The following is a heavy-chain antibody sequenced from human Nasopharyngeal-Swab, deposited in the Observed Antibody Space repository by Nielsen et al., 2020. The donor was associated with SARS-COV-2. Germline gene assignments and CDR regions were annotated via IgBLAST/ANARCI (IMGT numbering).Heavy chain of an antibody. D-gene: IGHD2-2*01. CDR2: IYTSGST. CDR1: GGSISSGSYY. J-gene: IGHJ4*02. CDR3: AREGALVPAAMTYYFDY. Sequence: SETLSLTCTVSGGSISSGSYYWSWIRQPAGKGLEWIGRIYTSGSTNYNPSLKSRVTISVDTSKNQFSPKLSSVTAADTAVYYCAREGALVPAAMTYYFDYWGQGTLVTVSS. V-gene: IGHV4-61*02.